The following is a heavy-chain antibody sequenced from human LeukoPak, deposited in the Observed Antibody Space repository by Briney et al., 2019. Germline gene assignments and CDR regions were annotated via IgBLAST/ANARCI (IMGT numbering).Heavy chain of an antibody. V-gene: IGHV3-64*01. CDR3: ARDRDGIVIPAAIDY. J-gene: IGHJ4*02. D-gene: IGHD2-2*01. CDR1: GITFSNHP. CDR2: ISGNGVTT. Sequence: GGSLRLSCAASGITFSNHPFHWVRQAPGKGLEYVSAISGNGVTTYYANSVKGRFTVSRDNSKNTLYLQMGSLTTEDMAVYYCARDRDGIVIPAAIDYWGQGTLVTVSS.